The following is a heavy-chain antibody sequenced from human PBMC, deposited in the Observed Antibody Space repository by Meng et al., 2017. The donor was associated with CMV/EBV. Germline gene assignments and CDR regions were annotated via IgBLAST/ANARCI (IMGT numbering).Heavy chain of an antibody. CDR2: ISSSGSTI. J-gene: IGHJ6*02. Sequence: GESLKISCAASGFTFSSYEMNWVRQAPGKGLEWVSYISSSGSTIYYADSVKGRFTISRDNAKNSLYLQMNSLRAEDTAVYYCAGGRSIAALYYYGMDVWGQGTTVTVSS. V-gene: IGHV3-48*03. CDR1: GFTFSSYE. D-gene: IGHD6-6*01. CDR3: AGGRSIAALYYYGMDV.